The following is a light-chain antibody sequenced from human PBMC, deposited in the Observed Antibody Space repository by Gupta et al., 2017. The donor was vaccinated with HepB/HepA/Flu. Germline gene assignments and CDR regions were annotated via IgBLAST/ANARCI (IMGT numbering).Light chain of an antibody. J-gene: IGKJ2*01. V-gene: IGKV1-33*01. CDR2: GAS. CDR3: QQYSHLPYT. Sequence: EIQMTQSPSSLSSSVGDRVTITCQATHDIRTFLNWFQQKSGKAPRLLIYGASNLESGVPPRFSGSGSGTQFSLTITNLQPEDVASYVCQQYSHLPYTFGQGT. CDR1: HDIRTF.